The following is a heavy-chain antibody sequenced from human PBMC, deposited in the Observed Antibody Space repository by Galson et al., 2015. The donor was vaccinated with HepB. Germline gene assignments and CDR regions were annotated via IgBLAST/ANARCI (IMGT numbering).Heavy chain of an antibody. CDR2: ITSNGGST. D-gene: IGHD6-19*01. J-gene: IGHJ4*02. Sequence: SLRLSCAASGFSFSTYAMHWVRQAPGKGLEYVSSITSNGGSTYYADSVKGRFTISRDNSKNTLYLQMSSLRPEDTAVYYCVNGGGAVAGTGFDYWGQGTLVTVSS. V-gene: IGHV3-64D*06. CDR3: VNGGGAVAGTGFDY. CDR1: GFSFSTYA.